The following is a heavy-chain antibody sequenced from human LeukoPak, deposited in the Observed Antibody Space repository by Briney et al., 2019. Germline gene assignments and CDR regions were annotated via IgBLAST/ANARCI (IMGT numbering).Heavy chain of an antibody. Sequence: SETLSLTCAVYGGSFSGYYWSWIRQPPGKGLEWIGEINHSGSTNYNPSLKSRVTISVDTSKNQFSLKLSSVTAADTAVYYCARGHRALKLQPTAARRGGYFDYWGQGTLVTVSS. CDR3: ARGHRALKLQPTAARRGGYFDY. J-gene: IGHJ4*02. D-gene: IGHD6-6*01. CDR2: INHSGST. V-gene: IGHV4-34*01. CDR1: GGSFSGYY.